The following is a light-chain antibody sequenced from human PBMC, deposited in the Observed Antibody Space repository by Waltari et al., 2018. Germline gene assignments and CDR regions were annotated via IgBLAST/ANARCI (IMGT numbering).Light chain of an antibody. Sequence: QAAPTQPPSVSGSPGQSVTISCTGTSSDIGYYNAVSWYQQHPGKAPKLMCYEVSKRPSGFFDRFSVSKSGNTASLTISGLQAEDEADYYCSSYAGSNTYIFGAGTRLTVL. CDR1: SSDIGYYNA. CDR3: SSYAGSNTYI. J-gene: IGLJ1*01. V-gene: IGLV2-11*01. CDR2: EVS.